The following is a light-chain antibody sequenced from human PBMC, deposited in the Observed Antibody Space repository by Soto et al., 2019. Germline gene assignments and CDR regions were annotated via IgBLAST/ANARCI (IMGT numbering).Light chain of an antibody. J-gene: IGLJ2*01. Sequence: QSALTQPASVSGSPGQSITISCTGTSSDVGGYNYVSWYQQYPGKAPKLMIYDVSGRPSGVSNLFSGSKSGNTASLTISGLEAEDEADYYCSSYTSSSLGVVFGGGTKLTVL. V-gene: IGLV2-14*03. CDR2: DVS. CDR1: SSDVGGYNY. CDR3: SSYTSSSLGVV.